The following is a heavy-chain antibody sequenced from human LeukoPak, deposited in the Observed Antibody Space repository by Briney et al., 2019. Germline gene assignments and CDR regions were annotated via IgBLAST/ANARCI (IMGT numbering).Heavy chain of an antibody. J-gene: IGHJ4*02. CDR1: GFTFSSYG. V-gene: IGHV3-30*18. CDR2: ISYEGSNK. Sequence: PGRSLRLSCAASGFTFSSYGMHWVRQAPGKGLEWVAVISYEGSNKYYADSVKGRFTISRDNSKNTLYLQMNSLRAEDTAVYYCAKANPPWAVAGTAFDYWGQGTLVTVSS. CDR3: AKANPPWAVAGTAFDY. D-gene: IGHD6-19*01.